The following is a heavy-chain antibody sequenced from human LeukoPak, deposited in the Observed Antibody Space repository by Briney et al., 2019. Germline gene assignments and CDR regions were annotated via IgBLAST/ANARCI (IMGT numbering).Heavy chain of an antibody. CDR1: GGSISSFY. D-gene: IGHD2-8*02. CDR3: ARGGRSTGWAYYFDY. Sequence: SGTLSLNCTVSGGSISSFYWSWIRQPPGQGPEWMGYIYSSGSTNYNPSLKRRVTISVDTSKNEFSLTLISVTAADTAVYYCARGGRSTGWAYYFDYWGQGTLVTVSS. V-gene: IGHV4-59*01. CDR2: IYSSGST. J-gene: IGHJ4*02.